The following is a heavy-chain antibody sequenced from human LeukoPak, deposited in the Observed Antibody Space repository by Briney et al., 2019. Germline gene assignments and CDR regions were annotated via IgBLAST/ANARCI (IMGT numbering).Heavy chain of an antibody. CDR3: ASFYYNSGYGAFDI. CDR1: GFTFSSYG. D-gene: IGHD3-10*01. Sequence: GGSLRLSCAASGFTFSSYGMSWVRQAPGKGLEWVSAISGSGGSTYYADSVKGRFTISRDNSKNTLYLQMNNLRAEDTAVYYCASFYYNSGYGAFDIWGQGTVVTVSS. V-gene: IGHV3-23*01. CDR2: ISGSGGST. J-gene: IGHJ3*02.